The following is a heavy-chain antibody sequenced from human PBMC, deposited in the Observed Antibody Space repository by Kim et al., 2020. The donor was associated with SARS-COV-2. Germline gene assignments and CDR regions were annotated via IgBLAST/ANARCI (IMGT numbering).Heavy chain of an antibody. CDR3: ARIGAAYTSRGLHV. CDR1: GDSISSGSYY. V-gene: IGHV4-39*01. CDR2: IYFSGAT. Sequence: SETLCLTCTVSGDSISSGSYYWGWLRQPPGKGLEWIGSIYFSGATYYNPSLKSRVTIFLDTSNIQFSLNLSSGTAANTVVYSCARIGAAYTSRGLHV. J-gene: IGHJ6*01. D-gene: IGHD3-10*01.